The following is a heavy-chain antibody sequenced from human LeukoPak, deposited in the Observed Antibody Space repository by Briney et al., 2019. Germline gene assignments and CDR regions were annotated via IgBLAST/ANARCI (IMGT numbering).Heavy chain of an antibody. V-gene: IGHV4-34*01. CDR1: GGSFSGYY. D-gene: IGHD4-17*01. CDR3: ARHEYGDQTFDY. CDR2: INHSGST. Sequence: PSETLSLTCAVYGGSFSGYYWSWIRQPPGKGLEWIGEINHSGSTNYNPSLKSRVTISVDTSKNQFSLKLSSVTAADPAVYYCARHEYGDQTFDYWGQGTLVTVSS. J-gene: IGHJ4*02.